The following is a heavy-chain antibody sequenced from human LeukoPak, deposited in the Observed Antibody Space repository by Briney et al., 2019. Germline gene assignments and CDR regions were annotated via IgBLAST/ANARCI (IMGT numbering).Heavy chain of an antibody. CDR2: IYPGDSNT. D-gene: IGHD4-17*01. J-gene: IGHJ4*02. V-gene: IGHV5-51*01. CDR3: ATTGLDGDRGGTLDY. CDR1: RYTFTSSW. Sequence: GESLKISCKGSRYTFTSSWIGCVRQMPGKGLEWMGIIYPGDSNTRYSPSFQGQVTISADKSIRTAYVQWSSLKASDTSVYYCATTGLDGDRGGTLDYWGQGTLVTVSS.